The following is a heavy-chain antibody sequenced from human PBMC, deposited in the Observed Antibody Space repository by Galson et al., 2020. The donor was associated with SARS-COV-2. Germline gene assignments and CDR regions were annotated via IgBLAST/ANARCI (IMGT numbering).Heavy chain of an antibody. Sequence: GGSLRLSCAASGFTFSSYGMHWVRQAPGKGLEWVAVISYDGSNKYYADSVKGRFTISRDNSKNTLYLQMNSLRAEDTAVYYCASGRYYDSSGYYSGNYYYYYGMDVWGQGTTVTVSS. CDR3: ASGRYYDSSGYYSGNYYYYYGMDV. CDR1: GFTFSSYG. V-gene: IGHV3-30*03. J-gene: IGHJ6*02. D-gene: IGHD3-22*01. CDR2: ISYDGSNK.